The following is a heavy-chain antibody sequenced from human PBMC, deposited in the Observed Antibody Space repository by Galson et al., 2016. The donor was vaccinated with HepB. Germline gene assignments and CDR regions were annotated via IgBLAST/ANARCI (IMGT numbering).Heavy chain of an antibody. D-gene: IGHD2-15*01. CDR1: GGTFSNYG. CDR2: FIPMFHTP. J-gene: IGHJ1*01. V-gene: IGHV1-69*06. Sequence: SVKVSCKAFGGTFSNYGISWVRQAPGLGLEWMGGFIPMFHTPNYAQKFQGRVTITADKSTSTAYMELHSLKYEDTAVYYCAGCDTLRDFQQWGQGTLVTVSS. CDR3: AGCDTLRDFQQ.